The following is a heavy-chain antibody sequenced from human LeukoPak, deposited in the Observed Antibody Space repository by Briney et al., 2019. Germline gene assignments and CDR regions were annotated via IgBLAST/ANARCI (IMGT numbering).Heavy chain of an antibody. J-gene: IGHJ4*02. V-gene: IGHV3-74*01. Sequence: PGGSLRLSCAASGFSFSTSWMHWVRHTPEKGLVWVSRINSDGSNTIYADSVKGRFTISRDNAKNTLFLQMNSLRAEDTAVYCCARDRYYTLDYWGQGTLVTVSS. CDR3: ARDRYYTLDY. D-gene: IGHD3-3*01. CDR1: GFSFSTSW. CDR2: INSDGSNT.